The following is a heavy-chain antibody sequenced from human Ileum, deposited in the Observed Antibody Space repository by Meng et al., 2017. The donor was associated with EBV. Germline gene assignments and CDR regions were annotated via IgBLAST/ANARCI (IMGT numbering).Heavy chain of an antibody. CDR3: ARDDYADTKVDFDY. D-gene: IGHD4-17*01. Sequence: VQVVESGGGVVQPGRSLRRSCVASGFTFSSYAMHWVRQAPGKGLEWVAVIWYDGSQEYYVDSVKGRFTISRDNSKNTLSLQMNSLRAEDTAVYYCARDDYADTKVDFDYWGQGTLVTVSS. CDR2: IWYDGSQE. V-gene: IGHV3-33*01. CDR1: GFTFSSYA. J-gene: IGHJ4*02.